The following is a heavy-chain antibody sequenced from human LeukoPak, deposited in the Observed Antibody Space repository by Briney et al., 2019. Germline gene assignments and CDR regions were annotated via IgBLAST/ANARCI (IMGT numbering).Heavy chain of an antibody. J-gene: IGHJ5*02. D-gene: IGHD3-16*01. CDR3: ARSLGDNWFDP. CDR1: GGTFSNYA. V-gene: IGHV1-69*05. CDR2: IIPIFGTA. Sequence: SVKVSXKASGGTFSNYAISWVRQAPGQGLEWMGGIIPIFGTANYAQKFQGRVTITTDESTSTAYMELSSLRSEDTAMYYCARSLGDNWFDPWGQGTLVAVSS.